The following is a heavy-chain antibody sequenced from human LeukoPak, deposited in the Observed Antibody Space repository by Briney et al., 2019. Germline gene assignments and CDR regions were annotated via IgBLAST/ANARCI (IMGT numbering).Heavy chain of an antibody. V-gene: IGHV3-74*01. CDR3: ASQKGYGLDV. J-gene: IGHJ6*02. CDR1: GFTFSSYW. CDR2: INTDGIST. Sequence: GGSLRLSCAAPGFTFSSYWMHWVRQAPGKGLVWVSRINTDGISTNYADSVKGRFTISRGNARNTLYLQMNSLRAEDTAVYYCASQKGYGLDVWGRGTTVTVSS.